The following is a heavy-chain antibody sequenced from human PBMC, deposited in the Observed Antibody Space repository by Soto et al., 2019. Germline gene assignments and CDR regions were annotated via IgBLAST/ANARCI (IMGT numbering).Heavy chain of an antibody. V-gene: IGHV3-21*01. CDR1: GFTFSSYS. Sequence: GSLRLSCAASGFTFSSYSMNWVRQAPGKGLEWVSSISSSSSYIYYADSVKGRFTISRDNAKNSLYLQMNSLRAEDTAVYYCARSMTTAPGYYYYGMDVWGQGTTVTVSS. CDR3: ARSMTTAPGYYYYGMDV. CDR2: ISSSSSYI. J-gene: IGHJ6*02. D-gene: IGHD4-4*01.